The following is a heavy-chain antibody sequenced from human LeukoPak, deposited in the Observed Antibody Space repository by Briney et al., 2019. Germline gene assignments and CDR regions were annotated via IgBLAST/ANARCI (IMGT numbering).Heavy chain of an antibody. V-gene: IGHV4-59*11. Sequence: SEALSLTCVVSGGSLSTHHWSWIRQSPGRGLEWIGYISDSGSTNYNPSLKSRVTISVDTSKNQFSLMLSSVTAADTAVYYCARGYDSSAYYPFNYWGQGTLVTVSS. D-gene: IGHD3-22*01. CDR2: ISDSGST. CDR3: ARGYDSSAYYPFNY. J-gene: IGHJ4*02. CDR1: GGSLSTHH.